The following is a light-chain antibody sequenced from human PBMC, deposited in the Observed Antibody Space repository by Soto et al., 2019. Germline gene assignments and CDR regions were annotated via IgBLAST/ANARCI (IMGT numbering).Light chain of an antibody. J-gene: IGKJ2*01. CDR1: QSVGRY. CDR3: QQRNNWPPGYT. Sequence: EIVLTQSPATLSLSPGEGATLSCRASQSVGRYLAWYQQKPGQAPRLLIYDASSRAIGTPARFIGSGSGTDFSLTISSLEPEDSAVYYCQQRNNWPPGYTFGQGTKLEIK. CDR2: DAS. V-gene: IGKV3-11*01.